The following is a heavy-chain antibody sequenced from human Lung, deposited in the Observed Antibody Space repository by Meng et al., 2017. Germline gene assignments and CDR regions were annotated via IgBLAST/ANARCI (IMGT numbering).Heavy chain of an antibody. CDR2: INHSGST. D-gene: IGHD4-11*01. V-gene: IGHV4-34*01. CDR1: GGSFSDYY. J-gene: IGHJ4*02. Sequence: QVKLQQWGEGLLKPSETLSLPCVVSGGSFSDYYWSWIRQPPGKGLEWIGEINHSGSTNYNPSLESRATISVDTSQNNLSLKLSSVTAADSAVYYCARGPTTMAHDFDYWGQGTLVTVSS. CDR3: ARGPTTMAHDFDY.